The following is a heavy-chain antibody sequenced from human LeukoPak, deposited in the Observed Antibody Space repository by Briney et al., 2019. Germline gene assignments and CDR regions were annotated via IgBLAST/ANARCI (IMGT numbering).Heavy chain of an antibody. V-gene: IGHV1-3*04. D-gene: IGHD6-19*01. CDR3: SRGGKQWRGGNYFDS. J-gene: IGHJ4*02. CDR1: GYTLTDYT. Sequence: ASVKVSCKACGYTLTDYTLHWVRQAPGQSLEWMGWTTTRRGETGYSQKLQRRNTLTRDTSASTLYMDLSDMRSEYTAVYYCSRGGKQWRGGNYFDSWGQGTLVAVSS. CDR2: TTTRRGET.